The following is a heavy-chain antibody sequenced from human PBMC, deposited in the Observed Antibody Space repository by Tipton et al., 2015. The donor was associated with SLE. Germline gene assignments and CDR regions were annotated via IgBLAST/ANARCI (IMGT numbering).Heavy chain of an antibody. CDR3: ARGDLYDYIWGSYRLDAFDI. D-gene: IGHD3-16*02. CDR1: GGSFTTYY. Sequence: TLSLTCAVYGGSFTTYYWTWIRQPPGKGLEWIGSFYYSGNRYYNPSLKRRVSISVDTSKNQFSLRLSSVTAADTAVYYCARGDLYDYIWGSYRLDAFDIWGQGTMVTVSS. J-gene: IGHJ3*02. CDR2: FYYSGNR. V-gene: IGHV4-34*01.